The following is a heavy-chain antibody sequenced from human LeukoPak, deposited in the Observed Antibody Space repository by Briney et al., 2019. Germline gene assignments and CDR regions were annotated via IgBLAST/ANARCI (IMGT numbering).Heavy chain of an antibody. Sequence: GEALKISWRGPGYSFNSYWIGGVRPRPGKGLEWMGIIYPGESDTRYSPSFQGQVTISADKSISTAYLQKSRPTAPDHALYFCARHSRGWYFYFLGQGTLVTVSS. D-gene: IGHD6-19*01. CDR3: ARHSRGWYFYF. J-gene: IGHJ4*02. V-gene: IGHV5-51*01. CDR1: GYSFNSYW. CDR2: IYPGESDT.